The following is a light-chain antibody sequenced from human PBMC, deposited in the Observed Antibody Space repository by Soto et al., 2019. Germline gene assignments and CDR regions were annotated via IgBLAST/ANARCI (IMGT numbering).Light chain of an antibody. J-gene: IGKJ1*01. Sequence: EIVMTQSPATLSVSPGERATLSCRASQSVGSSLAWYQQKLGQVPRLLIYDASTRASGIPARFSXXXXXXXXXXTISSLQSEDLAVYYCQHYNGWPETFGQGTQVEIK. CDR1: QSVGSS. CDR3: QHYNGWPET. CDR2: DAS. V-gene: IGKV3-15*01.